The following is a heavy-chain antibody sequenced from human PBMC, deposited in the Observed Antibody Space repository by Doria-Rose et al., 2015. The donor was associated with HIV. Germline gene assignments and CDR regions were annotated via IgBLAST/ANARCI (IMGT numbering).Heavy chain of an antibody. V-gene: IGHV2-26*01. CDR2: IFSDDER. CDR3: ARIKSSRWYHKYYFDF. J-gene: IGHJ4*02. Sequence: SGPVLVKPTETLTLTCTVSGVSLSSPGMGVSWIRQPPGKALEWLANIFSDDERSYKTSLKSRLTIPRGTSKSQVVLTMTDVDPVDTATYYCARIKSSRWYHKYYFDFWGQGTLVIVPA. D-gene: IGHD6-13*01. CDR1: GVSLSSPGMG.